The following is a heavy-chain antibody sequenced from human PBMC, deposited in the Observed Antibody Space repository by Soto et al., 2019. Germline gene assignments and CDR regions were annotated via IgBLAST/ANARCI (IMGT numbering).Heavy chain of an antibody. D-gene: IGHD2-15*01. J-gene: IGHJ4*02. CDR3: ARGGARWPGYFDS. V-gene: IGHV4-59*08. Sequence: SETLSLTCAVSGGSINTYYWSWVRQPPGKGLEWIGNIHHSGSTNYNPSLNSRVTISIDPSKNKFSLKLRSVTAADTAVYYFARGGARWPGYFDSWGQGALVTVSS. CDR1: GGSINTYY. CDR2: IHHSGST.